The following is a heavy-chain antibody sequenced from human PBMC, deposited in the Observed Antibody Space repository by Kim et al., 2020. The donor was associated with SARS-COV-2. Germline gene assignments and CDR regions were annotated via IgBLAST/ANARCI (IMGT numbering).Heavy chain of an antibody. Sequence: GFTFSSYWMTWVRQAPGKGLEWVANIKQDGSEKYYVGSVKGRFTISRDNAKNSLYLQMNSLRVEDTAVYYCARDSSSWVSFLFDYWGPGTLAT. CDR2: IKQDGSEK. J-gene: IGHJ4*02. V-gene: IGHV3-7*01. CDR3: ARDSSSWVSFLFDY. D-gene: IGHD6-13*01. CDR1: GFTFSSYW.